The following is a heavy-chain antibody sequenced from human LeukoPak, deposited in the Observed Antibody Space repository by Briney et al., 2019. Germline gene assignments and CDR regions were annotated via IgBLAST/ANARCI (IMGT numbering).Heavy chain of an antibody. CDR3: AGGTMVRGVIRD. D-gene: IGHD3-10*01. CDR1: GFTFSSYA. Sequence: GGSLRLSCAASGFTFSSYAMSWVRQAPGKGLEWVSAISGSCGSTYYADAVKGRFTISRDNSKNTLYLQMNSLRDEDTAVYYCAGGTMVRGVIRDWGQGTLVTVSS. J-gene: IGHJ4*02. V-gene: IGHV3-23*01. CDR2: ISGSCGST.